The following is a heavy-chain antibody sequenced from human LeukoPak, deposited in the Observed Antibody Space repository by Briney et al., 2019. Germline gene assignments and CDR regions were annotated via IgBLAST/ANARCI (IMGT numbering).Heavy chain of an antibody. J-gene: IGHJ6*03. Sequence: GASVKVSCKASGYTFTGYYMHWVRQAPGQGLEWMGWINPNSGGTNYAQKFQGRVTMTRDTSISTAYMELSRLRSDDTAVYCCASGSGSYNYYYHYMDVWGKGTTVTISS. CDR2: INPNSGGT. CDR1: GYTFTGYY. V-gene: IGHV1-2*02. CDR3: ASGSGSYNYYYHYMDV. D-gene: IGHD3-10*01.